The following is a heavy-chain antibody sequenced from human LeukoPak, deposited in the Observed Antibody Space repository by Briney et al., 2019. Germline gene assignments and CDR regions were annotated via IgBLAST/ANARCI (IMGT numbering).Heavy chain of an antibody. CDR2: IYQTGNA. CDR3: ARGLDYVDV. V-gene: IGHV4-4*02. CDR1: GGSISSTNW. Sequence: SETLSLTCAVSGGSISSTNWWSWFRQPPGEELEWIGRIYQTGNADYKPSLHSRVTISVDTTNNHFSLRLSSVAAADTAVYYCARGLDYVDVWGKGITVSVSS. J-gene: IGHJ6*03.